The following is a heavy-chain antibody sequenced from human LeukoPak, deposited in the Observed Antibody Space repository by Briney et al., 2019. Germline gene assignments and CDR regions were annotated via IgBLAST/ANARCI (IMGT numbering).Heavy chain of an antibody. Sequence: ASVKVSCKASGYTFTSYDINWVRQATGQGLEWMGWMNPSSGNTGCAQKFQGRVTVPRHTYISTAHREVQSLSSEDTGVYLCAMGIPAARTFVYWGQGTLVTVSS. V-gene: IGHV1-8*01. CDR2: MNPSSGNT. CDR1: GYTFTSYD. J-gene: IGHJ4*02. D-gene: IGHD2-2*01. CDR3: AMGIPAARTFVY.